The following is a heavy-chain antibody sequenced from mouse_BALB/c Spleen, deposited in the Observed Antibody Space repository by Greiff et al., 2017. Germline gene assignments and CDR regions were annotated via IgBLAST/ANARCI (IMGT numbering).Heavy chain of an antibody. J-gene: IGHJ4*01. D-gene: IGHD1-1*01. CDR3: AREGITTVEIWYAMDY. CDR1: GFTFSSYG. CDR2: ISSGGSYT. V-gene: IGHV5-6*01. Sequence: EVHLVESGGDLVKPGGSLKLSCAASGFTFSSYGMSWVRQTPDKRLEWVATISSGGSYTYYPDSVKGRFTISRDNAKNTLYLQMSSLKSEDTAMYYCAREGITTVEIWYAMDYWGQGTSVTVSS.